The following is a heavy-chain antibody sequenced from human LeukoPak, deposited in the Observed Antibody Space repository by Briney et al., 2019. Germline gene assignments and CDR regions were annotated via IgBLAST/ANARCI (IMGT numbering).Heavy chain of an antibody. Sequence: SETLSLTCTVSGYSISSGYYWGWIRQPPGKGLEWIGSIYHSGSTYYNPSLKSRVTISVDTSKNQLSLKLSSVTAADTAVYYCAREPRYDSSGYPFDYWGQGTLVTVSS. V-gene: IGHV4-38-2*02. CDR3: AREPRYDSSGYPFDY. J-gene: IGHJ4*02. CDR2: IYHSGST. CDR1: GYSISSGYY. D-gene: IGHD3-22*01.